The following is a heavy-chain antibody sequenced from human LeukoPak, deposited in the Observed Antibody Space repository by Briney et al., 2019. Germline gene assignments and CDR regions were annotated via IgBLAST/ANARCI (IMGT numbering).Heavy chain of an antibody. J-gene: IGHJ4*02. CDR2: IRTYNGNT. Sequence: VASVKVSCKASGYTFTSYGIGWVRQAPGQGLEWMGWIRTYNGNTYYAQNLQGRVTMTTDKSTSTAYMELRSLRSDDTAVYYCARGVGRNDYNSPWDYWGQGTLVTVSS. V-gene: IGHV1-18*01. D-gene: IGHD4-11*01. CDR3: ARGVGRNDYNSPWDY. CDR1: GYTFTSYG.